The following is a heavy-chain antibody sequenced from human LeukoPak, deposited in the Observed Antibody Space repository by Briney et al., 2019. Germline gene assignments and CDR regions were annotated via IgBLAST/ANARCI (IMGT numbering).Heavy chain of an antibody. Sequence: GGSLRLSCAASGFTFSRYTMSWVRQAPGKGLEWVSYISFGSTTIYYADSAKGRFTISRDNAKNSLYLQMNSLRAEDTAVYYCARGGSGTYSGYFDYWGQGTLVTVSS. V-gene: IGHV3-48*01. CDR3: ARGGSGTYSGYFDY. D-gene: IGHD1-26*01. J-gene: IGHJ4*02. CDR1: GFTFSRYT. CDR2: ISFGSTTI.